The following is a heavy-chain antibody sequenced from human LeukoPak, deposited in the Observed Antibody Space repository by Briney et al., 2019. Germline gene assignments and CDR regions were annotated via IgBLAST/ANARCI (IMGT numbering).Heavy chain of an antibody. CDR2: LYYGGDT. D-gene: IGHD3-10*01. J-gene: IGHJ4*02. CDR3: SGSYHGIPY. Sequence: GGSLRLSCAASGFSVSDNDMSWVRQAPGRGLEWVSVLYYGGDTHYADSVKGRFTISRDNSKHTLYLQMNYLRAEDTAVYYCSGSYHGIPYWGQGTLVTASS. CDR1: GFSVSDND. V-gene: IGHV3-66*01.